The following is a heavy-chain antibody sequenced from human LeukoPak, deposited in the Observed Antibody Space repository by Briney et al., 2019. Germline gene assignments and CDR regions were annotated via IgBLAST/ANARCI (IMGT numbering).Heavy chain of an antibody. CDR2: INTVASYI. V-gene: IGHV3-21*01. CDR3: ARLRRNSDRSGFYYYYDN. D-gene: IGHD3-22*01. Sequence: GGSLRLSCAASGFTFSSYSFNWVRRAPGKGLEWVSSINTVASYIYYADSVRGRFTISRDNAENSLWLQMNGLRAEDSAVYYCARLRRNSDRSGFYYYYDNWGQGTLVTVSS. CDR1: GFTFSSYS. J-gene: IGHJ4*02.